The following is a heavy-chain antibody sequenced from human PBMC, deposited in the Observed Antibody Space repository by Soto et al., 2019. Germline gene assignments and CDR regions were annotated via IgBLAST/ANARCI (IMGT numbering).Heavy chain of an antibody. V-gene: IGHV3-23*01. CDR1: GFTFSSYA. J-gene: IGHJ6*02. CDR2: ISGSGGST. Sequence: PGGSLRLSCAASGFTFSSYAMSWVRQAPGKGLEWVSAISGSGGSTYYADSVKGRFTISRDNSKNTLYLQMNSLRAEDTAVYYCAKDQGDYPYYYYGMDVWGQGTTVTVSS. D-gene: IGHD3-16*01. CDR3: AKDQGDYPYYYYGMDV.